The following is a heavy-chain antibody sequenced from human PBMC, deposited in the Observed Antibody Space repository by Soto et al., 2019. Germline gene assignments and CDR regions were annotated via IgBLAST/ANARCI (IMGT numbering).Heavy chain of an antibody. V-gene: IGHV4-31*03. CDR2: IYYSGST. CDR3: ARQGPAAGNFLLPFDY. J-gene: IGHJ4*02. D-gene: IGHD6-13*01. CDR1: GVSISSGGYY. Sequence: PSETLCLTCTVSGVSISSGGYYWSWIRQHPGKGMEWIGYIYYSGSTYYNPSLKSRVTISVDTSKNQFSLKLSSVTAADTAVYYCARQGPAAGNFLLPFDYWGQGTLVTVSS.